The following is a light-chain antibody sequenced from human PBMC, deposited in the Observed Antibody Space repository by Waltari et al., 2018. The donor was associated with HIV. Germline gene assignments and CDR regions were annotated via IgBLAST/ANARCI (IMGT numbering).Light chain of an antibody. V-gene: IGLV2-14*03. Sequence: QSALTQPASVSGSPGQSITISCTGTSSDVGGYNYVAWYQQHPGKAPKLIIYDVSKRPSGVPSRFSGSKSGNTASLTISGLQAEDEADYYCKSKTSSSTPCVFGTGTKVTVL. CDR1: SSDVGGYNY. CDR2: DVS. CDR3: KSKTSSSTPCV. J-gene: IGLJ1*01.